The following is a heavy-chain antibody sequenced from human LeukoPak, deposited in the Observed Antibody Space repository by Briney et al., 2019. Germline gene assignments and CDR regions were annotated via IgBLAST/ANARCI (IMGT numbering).Heavy chain of an antibody. CDR2: IYSSGST. CDR1: GGSISSYY. D-gene: IGHD2-21*02. CDR3: ARFAYCGGHCWYYFDY. V-gene: IGHV4-59*01. J-gene: IGHJ4*02. Sequence: SETLSLTCTVSGGSISSYYWSWIRQRPGKGLEWIGYIYSSGSTNYNPSLKSRITISVDPSKNQFSLKLSSVTAADTAVYYCARFAYCGGHCWYYFDYWGQGSLVTVSS.